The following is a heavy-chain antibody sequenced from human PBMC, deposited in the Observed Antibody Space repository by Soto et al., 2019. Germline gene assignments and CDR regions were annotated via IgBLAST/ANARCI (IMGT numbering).Heavy chain of an antibody. Sequence: PGGSLRLSCAASGFTFSSYWMSWVRQAPRKGLEWVANIKQDGSEKYYVDSVEGRFTISRDNAKNSLYLQMNSLRAEDTAVYYCARDRTPYSSSWYCLDYWGQGTLVTVSS. CDR1: GFTFSSYW. CDR3: ARDRTPYSSSWYCLDY. J-gene: IGHJ4*02. D-gene: IGHD6-13*01. CDR2: IKQDGSEK. V-gene: IGHV3-7*01.